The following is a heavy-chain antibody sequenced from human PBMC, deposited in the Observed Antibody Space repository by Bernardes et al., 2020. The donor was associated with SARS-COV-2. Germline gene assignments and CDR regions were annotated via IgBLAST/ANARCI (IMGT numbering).Heavy chain of an antibody. CDR2: IYSGGRT. D-gene: IGHD6-25*01. CDR1: GFTVTNDY. CDR3: ARDGRYSNGAYDAFEV. J-gene: IGHJ3*01. V-gene: IGHV3-53*04. Sequence: GGSLRLSCAASGFTVTNDYMSWVRQAPGKGLEWVSLIYSGGRTYYADSVKGRFTISRHNSKNTLYLQMNSLRPEDTAVYYCARDGRYSNGAYDAFEVWGQGT.